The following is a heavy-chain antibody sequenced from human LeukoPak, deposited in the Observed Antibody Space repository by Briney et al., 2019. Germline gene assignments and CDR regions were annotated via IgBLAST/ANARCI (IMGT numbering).Heavy chain of an antibody. Sequence: PSETLSLTCTVSGGSISSSSYYWGWIRQPPGKGLEWIGSIYYSGSTYYNPSLKSRVTISVDTSKNQFSLKLSSVTAADTAVYYCAKSYYDILTGYHNAWFDPWGQGTLVTVSS. CDR2: IYYSGST. V-gene: IGHV4-39*01. CDR1: GGSISSSSYY. D-gene: IGHD3-9*01. J-gene: IGHJ5*02. CDR3: AKSYYDILTGYHNAWFDP.